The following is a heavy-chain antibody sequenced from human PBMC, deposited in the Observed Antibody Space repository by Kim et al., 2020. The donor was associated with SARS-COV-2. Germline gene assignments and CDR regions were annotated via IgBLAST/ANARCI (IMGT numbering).Heavy chain of an antibody. Sequence: GRSLRLSCQSYGFTFNLHAMHWVRQGPGTGLEWVAFISSRGDRIYYKESLKGRFTISRDNSRGTLFLHMNSLRSDDSATYHCARQGGAVTHLDLWGQGTAVSVSS. CDR1: GFTFNLHA. J-gene: IGHJ6*02. CDR3: ARQGGAVTHLDL. D-gene: IGHD2-21*02. CDR2: ISSRGDRI. V-gene: IGHV3-30*03.